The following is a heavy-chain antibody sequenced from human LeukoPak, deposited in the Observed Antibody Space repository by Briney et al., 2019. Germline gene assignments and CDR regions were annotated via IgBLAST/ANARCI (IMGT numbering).Heavy chain of an antibody. J-gene: IGHJ4*02. CDR1: GGSISSGSYY. CDR3: ASELAGIFDY. V-gene: IGHV4-61*02. Sequence: SETLSLTCTVSGGSISSGSYYWCWIRQPAGKGLEWIGRIYTSGSTNYNPSLKSRVTISVDTSKNQFSLKLSSVTAADTAVYYCASELAGIFDYWGQGTLVTASS. D-gene: IGHD3-10*01. CDR2: IYTSGST.